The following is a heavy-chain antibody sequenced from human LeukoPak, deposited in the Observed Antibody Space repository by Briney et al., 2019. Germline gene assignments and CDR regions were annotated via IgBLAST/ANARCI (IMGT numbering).Heavy chain of an antibody. V-gene: IGHV3-23*01. CDR3: AKPGSEGPLYFDY. CDR2: ISGSGGST. Sequence: PGGSLRLSCAASGFTFSRYAMSWVRQAPGKGLEWVSAISGSGGSTYYADSVKGRFTISRDNSKNTLYLQMNSLRAEDTAVYYCAKPGSEGPLYFDYWGQGTLVTVSS. CDR1: GFTFSRYA. J-gene: IGHJ4*02. D-gene: IGHD3-10*01.